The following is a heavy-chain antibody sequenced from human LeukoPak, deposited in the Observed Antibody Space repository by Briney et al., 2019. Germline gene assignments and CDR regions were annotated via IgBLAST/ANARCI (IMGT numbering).Heavy chain of an antibody. V-gene: IGHV3-23*01. J-gene: IGHJ4*02. D-gene: IGHD3-10*01. CDR3: ARDQSYYGSGSQDY. CDR2: ISGSGGST. CDR1: GFTFSSYA. Sequence: GGSLRLSCAASGFTFSSYAMSWVRQAPGKGLEWVSAISGSGGSTYYADSVKGRFTISRDNAKNSLYLQMNSLRAEDTAVYYCARDQSYYGSGSQDYWGQGTLVTVSS.